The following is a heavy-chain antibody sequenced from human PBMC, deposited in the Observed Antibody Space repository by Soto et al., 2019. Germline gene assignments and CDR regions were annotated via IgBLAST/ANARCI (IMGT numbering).Heavy chain of an antibody. CDR1: GGSLSSYF. Sequence: SETLSLTSTVSGGSLSSYFWSWIRQTPGRGLEWIGHIHYSGSTNYNPSLKSRVTISVATSKNQVPLKLSSVTDADTAMYFCVRKVRSAWPPYYYDLEECGQATTVT. CDR2: IHYSGST. J-gene: IGHJ6*02. V-gene: IGHV4-59*08. CDR3: VRKVRSAWPPYYYDLEE. D-gene: IGHD3-10*01.